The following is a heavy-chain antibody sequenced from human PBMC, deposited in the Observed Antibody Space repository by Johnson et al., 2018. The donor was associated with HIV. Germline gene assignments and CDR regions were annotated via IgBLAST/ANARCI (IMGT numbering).Heavy chain of an antibody. CDR3: ARAAAARSSGHDAFDI. CDR1: GFTFSSYA. V-gene: IGHV3-23*04. J-gene: IGHJ3*02. D-gene: IGHD6-6*01. CDR2: ISGSGGST. Sequence: VQLVESGGGLVQPGGSLRLSCAASGFTFSSYAMSWVRQAPGKGLEWVSAISGSGGSTDYADSVKGRFTIARDNAKNTVYLQMNSLRAEDTDLYYCARAAAARSSGHDAFDIWGQGTMVTVSS.